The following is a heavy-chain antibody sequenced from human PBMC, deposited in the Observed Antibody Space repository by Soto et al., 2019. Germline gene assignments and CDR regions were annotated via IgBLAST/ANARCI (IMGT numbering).Heavy chain of an antibody. CDR2: IYYSGST. CDR3: AKPGYSSSWSLAP. J-gene: IGHJ5*02. D-gene: IGHD6-13*01. Sequence: SETLSLTCTVSGGSISSGDYYWSWIRQPPGKGLEWIGYIYYSGSTYYNPSLKSRVTISVDTSKNQFSLKLSSVTAADTAVYYCAKPGYSSSWSLAPWGQGTLVTVSS. V-gene: IGHV4-30-4*01. CDR1: GGSISSGDYY.